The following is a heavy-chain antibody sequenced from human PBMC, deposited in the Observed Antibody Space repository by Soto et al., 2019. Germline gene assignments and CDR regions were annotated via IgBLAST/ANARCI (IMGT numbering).Heavy chain of an antibody. CDR3: ATTYYDIVTGYFHY. CDR2: IYYSGST. Sequence: SETRPLTCTVSGGSISRSSYYRGWIRQPPGKGLEWIGSIYYSGSTYYNPSLKSRVTISVDTSKNQFSLRLSSVTAADTAVYYCATTYYDIVTGYFHYWGQGTLVT. CDR1: GGSISRSSYY. J-gene: IGHJ4*02. V-gene: IGHV4-39*01. D-gene: IGHD3-9*01.